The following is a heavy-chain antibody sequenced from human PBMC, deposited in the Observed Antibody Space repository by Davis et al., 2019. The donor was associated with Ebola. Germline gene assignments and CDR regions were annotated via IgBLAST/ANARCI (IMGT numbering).Heavy chain of an antibody. D-gene: IGHD3-22*01. J-gene: IGHJ3*02. V-gene: IGHV4-30-4*01. Sequence: SETLSLTCTVSGGSITSGDYYWSWIRQPPGKGLEWIGYIYYSGSTYYNPSLKSRVTISVDTSKNQFSLKLSSVTAADTAVYYCARDCNYYDSSGYLLEGDAFDIWGQGTMVTVSS. CDR2: IYYSGST. CDR1: GGSITSGDYY. CDR3: ARDCNYYDSSGYLLEGDAFDI.